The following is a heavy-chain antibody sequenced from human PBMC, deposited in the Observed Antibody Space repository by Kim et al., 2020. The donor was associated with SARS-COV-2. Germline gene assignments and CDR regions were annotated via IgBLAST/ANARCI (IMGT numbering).Heavy chain of an antibody. Sequence: ASVKVSCKASGYTFTSYGISWVRQAPGQGLEWMGWISAYNGNTNYAQKLQGRVTMTTDTSTSTAYMELRSLRSDDTAVYYCARSGTSTSPYNWFDPWGQGTLVTVSS. CDR1: GYTFTSYG. CDR3: ARSGTSTSPYNWFDP. D-gene: IGHD2-2*01. V-gene: IGHV1-18*01. CDR2: ISAYNGNT. J-gene: IGHJ5*02.